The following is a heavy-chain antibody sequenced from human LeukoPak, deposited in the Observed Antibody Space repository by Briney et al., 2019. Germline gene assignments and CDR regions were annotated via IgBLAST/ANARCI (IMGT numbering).Heavy chain of an antibody. CDR3: ARANGDYSSYYYDY. Sequence: ASVKVSCKASGYTFTSYGISWMRQAPGQGLEWMGGIIPIFGTANYAQKFQGRVTITADESTSTAYMELSSLRSEDTAVYYCARANGDYSSYYYDYWGQGTLVTVSS. D-gene: IGHD4-17*01. J-gene: IGHJ4*02. CDR1: GYTFTSYG. V-gene: IGHV1-69*13. CDR2: IIPIFGTA.